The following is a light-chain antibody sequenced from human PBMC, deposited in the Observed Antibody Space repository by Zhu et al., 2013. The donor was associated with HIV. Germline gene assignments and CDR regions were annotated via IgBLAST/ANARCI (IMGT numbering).Light chain of an antibody. Sequence: EFVLTQSPATLSLSPGEKATLSCRASQRLTDNYLAWYQLKPGQAPKLLIYDASKRAAGVPARFSGGGSGTDFTLTITRLEPEDLGVYYCQQYDTSPEVTFGPGTRVDL. CDR1: QRLTDNY. CDR3: QQYDTSPEVT. CDR2: DAS. J-gene: IGKJ3*01. V-gene: IGKV3-20*01.